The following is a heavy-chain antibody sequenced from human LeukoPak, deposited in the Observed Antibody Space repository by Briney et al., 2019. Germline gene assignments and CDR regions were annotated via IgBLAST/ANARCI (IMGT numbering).Heavy chain of an antibody. CDR3: ARDRPTGSYYSIDY. D-gene: IGHD1-26*01. CDR2: IWYDGSNK. Sequence: PGGSLRLSCAASGFTINEFGVHWVRQAPGQGLEWVALIWYDGSNKYYADSVKGRFTISRDNSKNTVYLQMNSLRVEDTAIYYCARDRPTGSYYSIDYWGQGTLATVSS. CDR1: GFTINEFG. J-gene: IGHJ4*02. V-gene: IGHV3-33*01.